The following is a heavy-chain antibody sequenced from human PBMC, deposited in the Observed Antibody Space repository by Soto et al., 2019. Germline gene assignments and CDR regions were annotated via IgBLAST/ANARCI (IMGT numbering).Heavy chain of an antibody. CDR1: GGTFSNYP. V-gene: IGHV1-69*12. J-gene: IGHJ2*01. CDR3: ERGNHRWLQLWYFDL. CDR2: IIPIVGTV. Sequence: QVQLVQSGAGVKKPGSSVKVSCKASGGTFSNYPISWVRQAPGQGLEWVGGIIPIVGTVNYAQKLQGRVTITADESTSTAYRGLSSLRSEDTAVYYCERGNHRWLQLWYFDLWGRGTLVTVSS. D-gene: IGHD5-12*01.